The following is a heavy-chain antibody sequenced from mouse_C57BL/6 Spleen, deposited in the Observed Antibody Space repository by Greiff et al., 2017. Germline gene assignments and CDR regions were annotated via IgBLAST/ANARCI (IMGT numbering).Heavy chain of an antibody. V-gene: IGHV7-3*01. Sequence: EVKVVESGGGLVQPGGSLSLSCAASGFTFTDYYMSWVRQPPGKALEWLGFIRNKANGYTTEYSASVKGRFTISRDNSQSILYLQMNALRAEYSATYYCARYALGLAMDYWGQGTSVTVSS. CDR2: IRNKANGYTT. CDR1: GFTFTDYY. J-gene: IGHJ4*01. D-gene: IGHD4-1*01. CDR3: ARYALGLAMDY.